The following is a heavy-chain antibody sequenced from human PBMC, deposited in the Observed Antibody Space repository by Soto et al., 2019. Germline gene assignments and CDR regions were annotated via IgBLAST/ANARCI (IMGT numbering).Heavy chain of an antibody. CDR1: GGSISSSSYY. CDR3: ARRGLRLPDISVGALDV. V-gene: IGHV4-39*01. CDR2: IYYSGST. D-gene: IGHD2-15*01. Sequence: SETLSLTCTVSGGSISSSSYYWGWIRQPPGKGLEWIGSIYYSGSTYYRSSLKSRLTLSVDTAKNQFSMKLKSATAADTAVYYCARRGLRLPDISVGALDVWGQGTLVTVSS. J-gene: IGHJ3*01.